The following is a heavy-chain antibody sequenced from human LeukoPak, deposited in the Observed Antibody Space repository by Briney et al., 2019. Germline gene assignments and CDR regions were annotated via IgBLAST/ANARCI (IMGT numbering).Heavy chain of an antibody. CDR2: IYHSGCT. J-gene: IGHJ4*02. D-gene: IGHD6-19*01. Sequence: PSETLSLTCTVSGYSISSGYYWGCMRQPPGKELEWLGSIYHSGCTYYNPSLKSRVTISVDTSKNQFSLKLSSVTAADTAVYYCARGALIAVAGIDYWGQGTLVTVSS. V-gene: IGHV4-38-2*02. CDR1: GYSISSGYY. CDR3: ARGALIAVAGIDY.